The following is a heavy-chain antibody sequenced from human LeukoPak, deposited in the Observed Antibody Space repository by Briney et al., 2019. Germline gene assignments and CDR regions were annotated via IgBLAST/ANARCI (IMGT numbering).Heavy chain of an antibody. D-gene: IGHD4-23*01. J-gene: IGHJ4*02. CDR3: ARGDDYGGIYYFDY. Sequence: GRSLRLSCAASGFTFSSYAMHWVRQAPGKGLEWVAVISYDGSNKYYADSVKGRFTISRDNSKNTLYLQMNSLRAEDTAVYYRARGDDYGGIYYFDYWGQGTLVTVSS. CDR1: GFTFSSYA. V-gene: IGHV3-30-3*01. CDR2: ISYDGSNK.